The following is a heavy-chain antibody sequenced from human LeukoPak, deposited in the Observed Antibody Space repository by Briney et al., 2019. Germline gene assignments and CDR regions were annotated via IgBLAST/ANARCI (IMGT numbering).Heavy chain of an antibody. V-gene: IGHV3-74*01. J-gene: IGHJ4*02. CDR2: ISPTGSTT. CDR1: DDSISSATYY. CDR3: ARGPSSNWSGLDF. Sequence: ETLSLTCTVSDDSISSATYYWGWARQLPGKGLVWVSRISPTGSTTSYADSVKGRFTVSRDNAKNTLYLQVNNLRAEDTAVYYCARGPSSNWSGLDFWGQGTLLTVSS. D-gene: IGHD6-13*01.